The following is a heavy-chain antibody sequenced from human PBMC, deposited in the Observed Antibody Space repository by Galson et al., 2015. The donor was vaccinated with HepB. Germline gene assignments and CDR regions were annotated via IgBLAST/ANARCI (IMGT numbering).Heavy chain of an antibody. CDR1: GFTFSSYA. D-gene: IGHD6-13*01. CDR2: ISGSGGST. CDR3: AKDIPGIAAAGDYYYYMDV. J-gene: IGHJ6*03. Sequence: SLRLSCAASGFTFSSYAMSWARQAPGKGLEWVSAISGSGGSTYYADSVKGRFTISRDNSKNTLYLQMNSLRAEDTAVYYCAKDIPGIAAAGDYYYYMDVWGKGTTVTVSS. V-gene: IGHV3-23*01.